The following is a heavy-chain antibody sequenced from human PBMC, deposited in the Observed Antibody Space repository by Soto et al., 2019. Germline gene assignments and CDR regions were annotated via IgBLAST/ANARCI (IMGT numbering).Heavy chain of an antibody. J-gene: IGHJ4*02. D-gene: IGHD3-22*01. CDR2: ISYGGGTT. CDR3: AKNPGYYYDSTGYHFDY. Sequence: SGGSLRLSCAASEFTFSNYAMSWVRQAPGKGLEWVSAISYGGGTTYYADSVKGRFTISRDNSKNTLYLQMNSLRAEDTAVYYCAKNPGYYYDSTGYHFDYWGQGTLVTVS. CDR1: EFTFSNYA. V-gene: IGHV3-23*01.